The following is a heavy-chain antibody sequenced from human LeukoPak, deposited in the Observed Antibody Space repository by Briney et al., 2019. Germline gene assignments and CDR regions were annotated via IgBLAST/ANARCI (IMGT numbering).Heavy chain of an antibody. CDR2: MNPNSGNT. J-gene: IGHJ6*03. CDR3: ARGTTYCSSTSCYHYYYMDV. D-gene: IGHD2-2*01. CDR1: GYTFTSYD. V-gene: IGHV1-8*01. Sequence: GASVKVSCKASGYTFTSYDINWVRQATGQGLEWMGWMNPNSGNTGYAQKFQGRVTMTRNTSISTAYMELSSLRSEDTAVYYCARGTTYCSSTSCYHYYYMDVWGKGTTVTVSS.